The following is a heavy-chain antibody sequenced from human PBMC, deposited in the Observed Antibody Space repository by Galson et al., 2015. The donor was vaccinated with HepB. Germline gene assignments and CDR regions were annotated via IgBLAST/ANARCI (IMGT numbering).Heavy chain of an antibody. Sequence: CAISGDSVSNNNAAWNWIRQSPSRGLEWLGRTYYRARWYSDYAPTVRSRITINPDTSKNQFSLQLNSVTPDGSAVYYCGRVSGTIYYYGLDVWGQGTTVTVSS. D-gene: IGHD1/OR15-1a*01. CDR3: GRVSGTIYYYGLDV. CDR1: GDSVSNNNAA. J-gene: IGHJ6*02. CDR2: TYYRARWYS. V-gene: IGHV6-1*01.